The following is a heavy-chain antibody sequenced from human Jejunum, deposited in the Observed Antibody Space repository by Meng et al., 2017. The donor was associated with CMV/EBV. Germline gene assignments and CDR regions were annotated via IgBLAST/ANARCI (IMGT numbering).Heavy chain of an antibody. CDR1: GGSFSGHF. CDR2: INQSGTT. D-gene: IGHD5-24*01. Sequence: AVSGGSFSGHFWSWIRQPPGKGLEWIGEINQSGTTNYSPALKSRVTMSVNTANNQFSLKLSSVTAADTAIYYCTRVAGYRNNWFDPWGQGTLVTVSS. V-gene: IGHV4-34*01. J-gene: IGHJ5*02. CDR3: TRVAGYRNNWFDP.